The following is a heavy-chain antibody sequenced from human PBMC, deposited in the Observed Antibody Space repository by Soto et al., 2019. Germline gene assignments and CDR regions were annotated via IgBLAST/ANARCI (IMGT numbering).Heavy chain of an antibody. CDR1: GGSISSGGYS. J-gene: IGHJ5*02. CDR3: ARGGAAAAGGDNWFDP. V-gene: IGHV4-30-2*01. CDR2: IYHSGST. D-gene: IGHD6-13*01. Sequence: SETLSLTCAVSGGSISSGGYSWSWIRQPPGKGLEWIGYIYHSGSTYYNPSLKSRVTISVDRSKNQFSLKLSSVTAADTAVYYCARGGAAAAGGDNWFDPWGQGTLVTVSS.